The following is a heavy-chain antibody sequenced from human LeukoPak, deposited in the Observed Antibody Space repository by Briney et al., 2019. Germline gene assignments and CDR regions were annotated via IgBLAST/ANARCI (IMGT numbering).Heavy chain of an antibody. V-gene: IGHV3-23*01. CDR1: GFTFSSYA. D-gene: IGHD2-21*01. CDR3: ARDRRFPAAYDY. Sequence: GGSLRLSCAASGFTFSSYAMNWVRQAPGKGLEWVSSISESGGTTDYADSVKGRFTISRDNSKNTLYLQMNSLRAEDTAVYYCARDRRFPAAYDYWGQGTLVTVSS. J-gene: IGHJ4*02. CDR2: ISESGGTT.